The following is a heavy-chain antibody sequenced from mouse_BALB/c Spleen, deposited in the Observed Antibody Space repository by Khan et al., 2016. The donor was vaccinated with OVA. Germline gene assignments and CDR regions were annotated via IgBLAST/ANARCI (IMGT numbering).Heavy chain of an antibody. V-gene: IGHV1-20*02. D-gene: IGHD1-1*01. Sequence: EVQLQQSGPELVRPWASVKISCKASGYSFTGYFMNWVMQSHGKSLEWSGRINPHIGETFYNQRFKDKATLTVDESSSTSHMELRSLASEASAVYYCTRIYSSDFDYWGQGTTLTVSS. J-gene: IGHJ2*01. CDR3: TRIYSSDFDY. CDR1: GYSFTGYF. CDR2: INPHIGET.